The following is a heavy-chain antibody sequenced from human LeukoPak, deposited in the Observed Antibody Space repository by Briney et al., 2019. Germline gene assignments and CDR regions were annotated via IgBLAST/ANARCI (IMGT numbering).Heavy chain of an antibody. J-gene: IGHJ6*03. V-gene: IGHV1-46*01. CDR1: GYTFTSYL. CDR2: INPSGGTT. D-gene: IGHD3-3*01. Sequence: ASVKLSCKASGYTFTSYLMHWVRQAPGQGLERVGLINPSGGTTKYAQRFQGRVTMTRDMSTSTVYMDLSSLTSEDTAVYYCAKESDSYDFWSGYYGYYYHMDVWGKGTTVTVSS. CDR3: AKESDSYDFWSGYYGYYYHMDV.